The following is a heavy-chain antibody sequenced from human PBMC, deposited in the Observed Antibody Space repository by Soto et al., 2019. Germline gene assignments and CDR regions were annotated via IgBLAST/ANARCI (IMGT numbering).Heavy chain of an antibody. V-gene: IGHV4-30-2*01. CDR1: GGSISSGGYS. CDR3: AAGGGLPRYY. Sequence: QLQLQESGSGLVKPSQTLSLTCAVSGGSISSGGYSWSWIRQPPGKGLEWIGYIDHSGSTYYNPSLKSRVTTSVNRSKNQFSLKLSSVTAADTAVYYCAAGGGLPRYYWGQGTLVTVSS. D-gene: IGHD5-12*01. J-gene: IGHJ4*02. CDR2: IDHSGST.